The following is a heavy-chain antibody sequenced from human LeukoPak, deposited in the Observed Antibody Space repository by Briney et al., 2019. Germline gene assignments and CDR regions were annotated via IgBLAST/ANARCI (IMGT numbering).Heavy chain of an antibody. D-gene: IGHD6-25*01. CDR2: IKSDGSDT. CDR3: ATGSGNYFSY. Sequence: PGGSLRLSCAASGFTFSSYAMSWVRQAPGKGLVWVSRIKSDGSDTIYADSVKGRFTISRDNAKNTLYLQMDSLRVEDTAVYYCATGSGNYFSYWGQGTLVTVAS. V-gene: IGHV3-74*01. CDR1: GFTFSSYA. J-gene: IGHJ4*02.